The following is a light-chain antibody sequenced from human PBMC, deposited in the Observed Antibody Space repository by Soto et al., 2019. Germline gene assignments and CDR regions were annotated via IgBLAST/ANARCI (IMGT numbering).Light chain of an antibody. CDR3: RSYTTTSTQV. J-gene: IGLJ2*01. CDR1: SSDVGGYDY. CDR2: EVS. Sequence: QSALTQPASVPGSPGQSITLSCTGTSSDVGGYDYVSWYQHHPGKAPKLMIYEVSNRPSGISNRFSGSKSGNTASLTISGLQAEDEADYYCRSYTTTSTQVFGGGTKLTVL. V-gene: IGLV2-14*01.